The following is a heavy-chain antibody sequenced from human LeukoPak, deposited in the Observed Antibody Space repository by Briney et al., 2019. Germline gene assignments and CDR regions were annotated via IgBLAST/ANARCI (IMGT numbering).Heavy chain of an antibody. CDR2: INHSGST. J-gene: IGHJ6*03. CDR1: GGSFSGYY. V-gene: IGHV4-34*01. CDR3: ARGARAYYDFWSGYYYYYYMDV. Sequence: PSETLSLTCAVSGGSFSGYYWSWIRQPPGKGLEWIGEINHSGSTNYNPSLKSRVTISVDTSKNQFSLKLSSVTAADTAVYYCARGARAYYDFWSGYYYYYYMDVWGKGTTVTVSS. D-gene: IGHD3-3*01.